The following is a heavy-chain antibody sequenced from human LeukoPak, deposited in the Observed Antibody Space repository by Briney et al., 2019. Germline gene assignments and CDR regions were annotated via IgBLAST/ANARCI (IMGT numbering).Heavy chain of an antibody. D-gene: IGHD6-13*01. CDR2: ISWDGGST. J-gene: IGHJ6*02. CDR1: RFTFDDYT. Sequence: TGGSLRLSCAASRFTFDDYTMHWVRQAPGKGLEWVSLISWDGGSTYYADSVKGRFTISRDNSKNSLYLQMNSLRTEDTALYYCAKDAKAAAGTGYYYYGMDVWGQGTTVTVSS. V-gene: IGHV3-43*01. CDR3: AKDAKAAAGTGYYYYGMDV.